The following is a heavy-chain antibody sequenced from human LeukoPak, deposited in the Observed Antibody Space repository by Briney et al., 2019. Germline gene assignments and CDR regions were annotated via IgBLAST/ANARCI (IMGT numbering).Heavy chain of an antibody. CDR1: GGSFSGYY. Sequence: PSETLSLTCAAYGGSFSGYYWSWIRQPPGKGLEWIGEINHSGSTNYNPSLKSRVTISVDTSKNQFSLKLSSVTAADTAVYYCARGYYDYVWGSYRYPNWFDPWGQGTLVTVSS. CDR3: ARGYYDYVWGSYRYPNWFDP. CDR2: INHSGST. D-gene: IGHD3-16*02. V-gene: IGHV4-34*01. J-gene: IGHJ5*02.